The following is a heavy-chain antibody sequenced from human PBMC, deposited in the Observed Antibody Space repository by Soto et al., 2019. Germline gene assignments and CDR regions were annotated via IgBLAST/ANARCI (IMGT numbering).Heavy chain of an antibody. Sequence: QVHLQQWGAGLLKPSETLSLTCAVYGGSFSGYYWSWIRQPPGKGLEWIGEINHSGSTNYNPSLKKRVTISSDTSKNQFSLKLSSVTAADTAVYYCATALLGDLKFFGLVPSFDYWGQGTQVTVSS. CDR3: ATALLGDLKFFGLVPSFDY. CDR1: GGSFSGYY. J-gene: IGHJ4*02. CDR2: INHSGST. D-gene: IGHD3-3*01. V-gene: IGHV4-34*01.